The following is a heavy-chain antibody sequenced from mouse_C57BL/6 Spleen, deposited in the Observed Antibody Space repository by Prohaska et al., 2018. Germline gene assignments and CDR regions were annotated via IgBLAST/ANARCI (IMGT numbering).Heavy chain of an antibody. CDR1: VYTFTSYW. V-gene: IGHV1-64*01. CDR3: AVIYYDLY. D-gene: IGHD2-4*01. CDR2: IHPNSGST. J-gene: IGHJ3*01. Sequence: LSCKASVYTFTSYWMHWVKQRPGQGLEWIGMIHPNSGSTNYNEKFKSKATLTVDKSSSTAYMQLSSLTSEDSAVYYCAVIYYDLYWVQGTLVTVSA.